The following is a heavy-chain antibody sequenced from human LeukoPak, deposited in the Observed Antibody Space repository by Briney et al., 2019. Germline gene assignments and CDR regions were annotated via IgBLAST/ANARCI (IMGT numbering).Heavy chain of an antibody. Sequence: SETLSLTWTVSGASVSSDTYHWSWIRQPPGKGLEWIGHLHYSGNTNYNPSLQSRVTIFRDTSKNQFSLNLRSVTAADTAMYYGARWGGRTTGRGLRFYYYGMDVWGRGTTVVVSS. J-gene: IGHJ6*02. CDR3: ARWGGRTTGRGLRFYYYGMDV. V-gene: IGHV4-61*01. CDR1: GASVSSDTYH. CDR2: LHYSGNT. D-gene: IGHD1-1*01.